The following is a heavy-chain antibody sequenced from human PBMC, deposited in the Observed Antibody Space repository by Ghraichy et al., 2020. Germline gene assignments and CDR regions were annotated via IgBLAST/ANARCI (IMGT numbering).Heavy chain of an antibody. J-gene: IGHJ3*02. CDR2: IYYSGST. CDR3: ARLAGTREGFDI. V-gene: IGHV4-59*08. Sequence: SETLSLTCTVSGGSISSYYWSWIRQPPGKGLEWIGYIYYSGSTNYNPSLKCRVTISVDTSKNQFSLKLSSVTAADTAVYYCARLAGTREGFDIWGQGTMVTVSS. CDR1: GGSISSYY. D-gene: IGHD1-7*01.